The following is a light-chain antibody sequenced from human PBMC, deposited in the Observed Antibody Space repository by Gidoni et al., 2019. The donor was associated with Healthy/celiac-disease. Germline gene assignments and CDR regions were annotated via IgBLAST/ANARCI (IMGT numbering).Light chain of an antibody. CDR2: GNS. CDR1: SSNIGAGYD. V-gene: IGLV1-40*01. Sequence: QSVLTQPPPRSGAPGQGGTISRTGSSSNIGAGYDVHWYQQLPGTAPKLLIYGNSNRPSGVSDRFSGSKSGTSASLAITGLQAEDEADYYCQSYDISLSGLGVFGGGTKLTVL. CDR3: QSYDISLSGLGV. J-gene: IGLJ2*01.